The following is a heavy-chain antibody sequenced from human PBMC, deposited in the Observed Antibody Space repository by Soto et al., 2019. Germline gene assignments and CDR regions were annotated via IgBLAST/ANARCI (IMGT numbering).Heavy chain of an antibody. CDR3: ARDMTRTVVPYFDF. CDR2: IIPISGAA. D-gene: IGHD1-7*01. Sequence: SVKVSCKASGGTFSNYVVNWVRQAPGQGLEWMGRIIPISGAANYAQKFQGRVTITADKSTSTSYMELSSLRSEDTAVYYCARDMTRTVVPYFDFWGQGXLVTVYS. CDR1: GGTFSNYV. V-gene: IGHV1-69*06. J-gene: IGHJ4*02.